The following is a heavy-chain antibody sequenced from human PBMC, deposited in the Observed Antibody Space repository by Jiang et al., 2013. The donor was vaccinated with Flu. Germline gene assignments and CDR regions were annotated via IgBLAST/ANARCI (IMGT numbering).Heavy chain of an antibody. CDR2: IYYSGST. CDR1: GGSVSSGSYY. V-gene: IGHV4-61*01. Sequence: GSGLVKPSETLSLTCTVSGGSVSSGSYYWSWIRQPPGKGLEWIGYIYYSGSTNYNPSLKSRVTISVDTSKNQFSLKLSSVTAADTAVYYCARGGRIAAAGPFDYWGQGTLVTVSS. D-gene: IGHD6-13*01. CDR3: ARGGRIAAAGPFDY. J-gene: IGHJ4*02.